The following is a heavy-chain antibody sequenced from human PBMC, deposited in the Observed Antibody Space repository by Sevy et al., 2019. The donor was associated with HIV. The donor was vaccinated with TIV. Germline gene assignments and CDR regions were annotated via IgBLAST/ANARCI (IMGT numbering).Heavy chain of an antibody. CDR1: GITFSESL. CDR3: ARVFSGSAPGFDY. Sequence: GGCLRLSCASSGITFSESLMSWVRQAPGKGLEWVASIKQDGSQKYYVDSVKGRFSISRDNAKNSLYLQMNSLRGDDTALYYSARVFSGSAPGFDYWGQGTLVTVSS. V-gene: IGHV3-7*01. CDR2: IKQDGSQK. D-gene: IGHD6-19*01. J-gene: IGHJ4*02.